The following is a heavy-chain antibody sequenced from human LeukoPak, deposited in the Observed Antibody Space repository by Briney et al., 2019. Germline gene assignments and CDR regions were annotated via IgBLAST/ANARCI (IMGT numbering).Heavy chain of an antibody. D-gene: IGHD3-10*01. V-gene: IGHV1-24*01. CDR1: GFTLNELC. CDR3: AAGETYFYGPAHATAFDGFDM. CDR2: FDPGQEDI. J-gene: IGHJ3*02. Sequence: ASVKVSCKVSGFTLNELCMHWVRQSPARGREGVGGFDPGQEDIVYAQNFQDRVIVTEDSSRDTGYLESTNLRSDNTAVYYCAAGETYFYGPAHATAFDGFDMWGQGTLVTVSA.